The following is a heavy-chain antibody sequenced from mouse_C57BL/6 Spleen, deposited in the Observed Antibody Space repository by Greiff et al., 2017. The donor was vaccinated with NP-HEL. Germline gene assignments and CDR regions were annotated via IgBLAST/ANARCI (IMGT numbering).Heavy chain of an antibody. V-gene: IGHV1-64*01. CDR3: ARVVVDHWYFDV. J-gene: IGHJ1*03. CDR2: IHPNSGST. CDR1: GYTFTSYW. Sequence: VQLQQSGAELVKPGASVKLSCKASGYTFTSYWMHWVKQRPGQGLEWIGMIHPNSGSTNYNEKFKSKATLTVDKSSSTAYMQLSSLTSEDSAVYYCARVVVDHWYFDVWGTGTTVTVSS. D-gene: IGHD1-1*01.